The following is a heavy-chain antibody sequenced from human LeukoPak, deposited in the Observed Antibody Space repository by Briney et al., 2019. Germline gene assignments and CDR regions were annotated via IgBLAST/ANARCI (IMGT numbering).Heavy chain of an antibody. CDR1: GYTFTSYG. CDR2: ISAYNGNT. D-gene: IGHD2-2*02. V-gene: IGHV1-18*01. Sequence: ASVKVSCKASGYTFTSYGISWVRQAPGQGLEWMGWISAYNGNTNYAQKLQGRATMTTDTSTSTAYMELRSLRSDDTAVYYCALGYCSSTSCYTGGYYYYYYMDVWGKGTTVTVSS. J-gene: IGHJ6*03. CDR3: ALGYCSSTSCYTGGYYYYYYMDV.